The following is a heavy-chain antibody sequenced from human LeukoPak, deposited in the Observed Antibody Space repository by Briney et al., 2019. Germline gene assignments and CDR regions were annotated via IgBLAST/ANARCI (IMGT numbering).Heavy chain of an antibody. Sequence: GGSLRLSCAASGFTFSSYGMHWVRQAPGKGLEWVAFIRYDGSNKYYADSVKGRFTISRDNSKNTLYLQMNSLRAEDTAVYYCAKGGYIVVNWLDPWGQGTLVTVSS. CDR3: AKGGYIVVNWLDP. J-gene: IGHJ5*02. D-gene: IGHD2-2*01. V-gene: IGHV3-30*02. CDR2: IRYDGSNK. CDR1: GFTFSSYG.